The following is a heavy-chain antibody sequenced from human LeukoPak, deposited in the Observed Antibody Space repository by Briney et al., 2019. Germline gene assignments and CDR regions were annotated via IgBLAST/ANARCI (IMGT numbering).Heavy chain of an antibody. D-gene: IGHD6-13*01. Sequence: SETLSLTCAVSGGSLSGHYCNWIRQPPGKGLEWIGGINHSGTTNYEPSLRGRVAISVDTSNNQCSLRLTSVTAADTAVYYCARDPCSRSSCPLRYWGRGTQVTASS. V-gene: IGHV4-34*01. J-gene: IGHJ4*02. CDR2: INHSGTT. CDR3: ARDPCSRSSCPLRY. CDR1: GGSLSGHY.